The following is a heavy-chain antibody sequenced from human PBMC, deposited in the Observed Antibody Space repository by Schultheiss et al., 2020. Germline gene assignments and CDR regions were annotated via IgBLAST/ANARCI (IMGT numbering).Heavy chain of an antibody. D-gene: IGHD3-3*01. CDR3: ARVGADYDFWSGYYRRWDPCYCDY. Sequence: SETLSLTCAVYGGSFSGYYWSWIRQPPGKGLEWIGEINHSGSTNYNPSLKSRVTISVDTSKNQFSLKLSSVTAADTAVYYCARVGADYDFWSGYYRRWDPCYCDYWGQGTLVTVSS. CDR2: INHSGST. J-gene: IGHJ4*02. CDR1: GGSFSGYY. V-gene: IGHV4-34*01.